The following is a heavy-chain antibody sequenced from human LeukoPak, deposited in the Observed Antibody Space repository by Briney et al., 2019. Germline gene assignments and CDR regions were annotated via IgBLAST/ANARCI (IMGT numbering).Heavy chain of an antibody. CDR1: GFTFSSFA. D-gene: IGHD7-27*01. CDR3: AKDFRGSGYFFDY. J-gene: IGHJ4*02. V-gene: IGHV3-23*01. Sequence: GGSLRLSCAASGFTFSSFAMSWVRQAPGKGLEWVSAISGSGDNTFYADSVRGRFTISRDNSENILYLQMNSLRGEDTAIYYCAKDFRGSGYFFDYWGQGTLVTVSS. CDR2: ISGSGDNT.